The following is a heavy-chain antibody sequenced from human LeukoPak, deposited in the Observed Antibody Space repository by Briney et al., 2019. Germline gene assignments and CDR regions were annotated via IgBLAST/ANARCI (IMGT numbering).Heavy chain of an antibody. D-gene: IGHD3-22*01. CDR1: GGSISSGDCY. Sequence: SQTLSLTCTVSGGSISSGDCYWSWIRQPPGKGLEWVGYIYYSGSTYYKSSLKSRVTISVDTSKNQFSLKLSSVTAADTAVYYCARTYYYDSNWFDPWGQGTLVTVSS. CDR2: IYYSGST. V-gene: IGHV4-30-4*01. CDR3: ARTYYYDSNWFDP. J-gene: IGHJ5*02.